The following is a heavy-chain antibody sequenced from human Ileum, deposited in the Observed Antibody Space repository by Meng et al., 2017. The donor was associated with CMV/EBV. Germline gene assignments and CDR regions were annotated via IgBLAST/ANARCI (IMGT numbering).Heavy chain of an antibody. D-gene: IGHD7-27*01. Sequence: LVGQVEDEPNMPGTLLKLSWKVAATLFTGYYMHWVRPAPEQGLGWVGCINLNSGVIDFAQKFQGRITLTRDTSITTAYMGLTRLIYDDTAVYYCARENWVYDYWGQGTLVTVSS. V-gene: IGHV1-2*02. J-gene: IGHJ4*02. CDR3: ARENWVYDY. CDR1: ATLFTGYY. CDR2: INLNSGVI.